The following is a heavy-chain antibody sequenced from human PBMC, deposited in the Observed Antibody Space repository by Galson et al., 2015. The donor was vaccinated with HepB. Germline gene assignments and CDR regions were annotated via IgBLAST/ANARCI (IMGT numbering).Heavy chain of an antibody. CDR1: GYSFTSYW. CDR3: ASHVPQPDIVVVPAAPPSY. D-gene: IGHD2-2*01. CDR2: IYPGDSDT. J-gene: IGHJ4*02. Sequence: QSGAEVKKPGESLKISCKGSGYSFTSYWIGWVRQMPGKGLEWMGIIYPGDSDTRYSPSFQGQVTISADKSISTAYLQWSSLKASDTAMYHCASHVPQPDIVVVPAAPPSYWGQGTLVTVSS. V-gene: IGHV5-51*03.